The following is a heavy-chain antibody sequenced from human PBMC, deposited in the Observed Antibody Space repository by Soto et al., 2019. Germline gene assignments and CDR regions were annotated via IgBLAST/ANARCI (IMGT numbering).Heavy chain of an antibody. CDR2: IKSKTDGGTT. CDR3: TTLPGGYCSGGSCYLLGFDP. J-gene: IGHJ5*02. Sequence: GGSLSLSCAASGVPFSNALMNWVRQAPGKGLEWVGRIKSKTDGGTTDYAAPVKGRFTISRDDSKNTLYLQMNSLKTEDTAVYYCTTLPGGYCSGGSCYLLGFDPWGQGTLVTVSS. D-gene: IGHD2-15*01. V-gene: IGHV3-15*07. CDR1: GVPFSNAL.